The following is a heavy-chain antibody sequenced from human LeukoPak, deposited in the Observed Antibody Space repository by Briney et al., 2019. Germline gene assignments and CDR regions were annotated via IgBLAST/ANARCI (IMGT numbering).Heavy chain of an antibody. CDR1: GGSISSSSYY. J-gene: IGHJ5*02. CDR3: ARDLRSPNWFDP. Sequence: SETLSLTCTVSGGSISSSSYYWGWIRQPPGKGLEWIGSIYYSGSTYYNPSLKSRVTISVDTSKNQFSLKLSSVTAADTAVYYCARDLRSPNWFDPWGQGTLVTVSS. CDR2: IYYSGST. D-gene: IGHD5/OR15-5a*01. V-gene: IGHV4-39*07.